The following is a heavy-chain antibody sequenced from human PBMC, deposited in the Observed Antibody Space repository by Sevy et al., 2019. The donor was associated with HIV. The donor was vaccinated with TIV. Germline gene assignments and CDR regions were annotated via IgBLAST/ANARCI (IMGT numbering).Heavy chain of an antibody. CDR2: IYYNGHI. J-gene: IGHJ4*02. V-gene: IGHV4-59*08. CDR3: AGENAWGRGYS. Sequence: SETLSLTCTVSGGSITSLYWNWIRQPPGKGLEWIASIYYNGHINYNPSLKSRVTLSLDTSKNQFSLRLSSVTAADTAMYYCAGENAWGRGYSWGQGPLVTVSS. CDR1: GGSITSLY. D-gene: IGHD1-26*01.